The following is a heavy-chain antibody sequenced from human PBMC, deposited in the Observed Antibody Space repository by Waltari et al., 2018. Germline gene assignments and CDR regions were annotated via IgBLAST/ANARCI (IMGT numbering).Heavy chain of an antibody. CDR2: INYSGST. J-gene: IGHJ4*02. CDR1: GGSISNSYY. D-gene: IGHD3-10*01. V-gene: IGHV4-39*01. Sequence: QLQLQESGPGLVKPSETLSLTCTVSGGSISNSYYWGWLRQPPGKGLEWIGSINYSGSTYYNPSLKSRVTISVDTSKNQFSLKLSSVTAADTAVYYCARLGRYGSGGVDYWGQGTLVTVSS. CDR3: ARLGRYGSGGVDY.